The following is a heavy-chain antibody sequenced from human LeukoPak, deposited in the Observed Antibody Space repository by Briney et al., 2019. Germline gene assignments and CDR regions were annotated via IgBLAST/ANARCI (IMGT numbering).Heavy chain of an antibody. J-gene: IGHJ5*02. V-gene: IGHV4-59*12. CDR2: IYYSGTT. Sequence: KSSETLSLTCTVSGGSISNYYWNWIRQPPGKGLEWIGYIYYSGTTNYNPSLKSRVTISVDTSKNQFSLKLSSVTAADTAVYYCARGPTPYSSSWYGHNWFDPWGQGTLVTVSS. CDR3: ARGPTPYSSSWYGHNWFDP. D-gene: IGHD6-13*01. CDR1: GGSISNYY.